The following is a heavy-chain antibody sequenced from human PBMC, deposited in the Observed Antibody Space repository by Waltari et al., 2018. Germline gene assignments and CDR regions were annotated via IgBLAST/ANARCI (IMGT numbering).Heavy chain of an antibody. Sequence: EVQLVDSGGDLTQPGGSLRLSWVASGFTFTIYAMSWVRQVPGKGLEWVSSITASGHITYCADSVKGRFSISRDNSKNTVYLQMDSLRAEDTAVYHCAKGETTGWYRCFDYWGQGTQVTVSS. CDR2: ITASGHIT. CDR1: GFTFTIYA. J-gene: IGHJ4*02. D-gene: IGHD6-19*01. CDR3: AKGETTGWYRCFDY. V-gene: IGHV3-23*04.